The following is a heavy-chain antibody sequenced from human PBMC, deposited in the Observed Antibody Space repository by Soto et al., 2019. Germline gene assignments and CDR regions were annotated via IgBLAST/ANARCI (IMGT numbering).Heavy chain of an antibody. CDR2: IYYSGNT. D-gene: IGHD2-21*01. V-gene: IGHV4-61*01. J-gene: IGHJ5*02. Sequence: SETLSLTCTVSGGSVRTSSYYWTWVRQPPGKGLEWIGYIYYSGNTNYNPSLKRRVTMSVDTSKNQFSLNLNSVTAADTAIYYCAPVAAGGGWFDTWGQGALVTVSS. CDR3: APVAAGGGWFDT. CDR1: GGSVRTSSYY.